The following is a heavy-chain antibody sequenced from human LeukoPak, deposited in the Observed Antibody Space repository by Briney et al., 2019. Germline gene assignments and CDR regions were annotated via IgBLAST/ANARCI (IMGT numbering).Heavy chain of an antibody. Sequence: GGSLRLSCAASGFTFSSYSMNWVRQAPGKGLEWVSSISSSSRYIYYADSVKGRFTISRDNAKNSLYLQMNSLGAEDTAVYYRARDQYDDYSWGSYPTLRCDPWGQGTLVTVSS. V-gene: IGHV3-21*01. CDR1: GFTFSSYS. J-gene: IGHJ5*02. D-gene: IGHD3-16*02. CDR2: ISSSSRYI. CDR3: ARDQYDDYSWGSYPTLRCDP.